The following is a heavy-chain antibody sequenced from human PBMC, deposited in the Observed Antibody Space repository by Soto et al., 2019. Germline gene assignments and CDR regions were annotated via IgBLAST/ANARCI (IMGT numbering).Heavy chain of an antibody. Sequence: EVQLVESGGGLVQPGGSLRLSCAASAFTFSSYEMNWVRQAPGKGLEWVSYISSSGSTIYYADSVKGRFTISRDNAKNSLYLQMNSLRAEDTAVYYCARGVTIFGVVLYGRDVWGQGTTVTVSS. CDR2: ISSSGSTI. V-gene: IGHV3-48*03. D-gene: IGHD3-3*01. CDR3: ARGVTIFGVVLYGRDV. J-gene: IGHJ6*02. CDR1: AFTFSSYE.